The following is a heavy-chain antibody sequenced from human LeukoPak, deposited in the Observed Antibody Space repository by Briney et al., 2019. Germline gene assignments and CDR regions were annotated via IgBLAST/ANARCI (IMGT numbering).Heavy chain of an antibody. V-gene: IGHV1-69*01. CDR2: IIPIFGTA. Sequence: GASVKVSCKASGGTFSSYAISRVRQAPGQGLEWMGGIIPIFGTANYAQKFQGRVTITADESTSTAYMELSSLRSEDTAVYYCARVPIDSSGWYADYYYYYMDVWGKGTTVTVSS. CDR1: GGTFSSYA. D-gene: IGHD6-19*01. J-gene: IGHJ6*03. CDR3: ARVPIDSSGWYADYYYYYMDV.